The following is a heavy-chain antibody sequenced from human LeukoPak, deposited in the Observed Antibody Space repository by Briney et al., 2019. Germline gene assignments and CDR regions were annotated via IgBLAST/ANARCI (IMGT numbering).Heavy chain of an antibody. CDR3: ARDGLSSWYLGDLDY. V-gene: IGHV3-48*01. D-gene: IGHD6-13*01. CDR2: ISISGSAK. Sequence: GGSLRLSCAAFGFTFMSYSMNWVRQAPGKGLEWVSYISISGSAKYYADSVKGRFTISRDNSKNTLYLQMNSLRPEDTTVYYCARDGLSSWYLGDLDYWGQGTLVTVSS. CDR1: GFTFMSYS. J-gene: IGHJ4*02.